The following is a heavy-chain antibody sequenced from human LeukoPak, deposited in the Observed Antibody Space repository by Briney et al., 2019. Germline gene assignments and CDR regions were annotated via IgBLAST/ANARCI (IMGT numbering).Heavy chain of an antibody. Sequence: PGGSLRLSCAASGFTFSSYAMQWVRQAPGKGLEWVAVISYDGSDKNYAGSVKGRFTISRDNSKNTLYLQMNSLRADDTAVYYCARAVYRSGGYYFDYWGQGTLVIVSS. J-gene: IGHJ4*02. CDR1: GFTFSSYA. D-gene: IGHD6-19*01. CDR2: ISYDGSDK. V-gene: IGHV3-30*04. CDR3: ARAVYRSGGYYFDY.